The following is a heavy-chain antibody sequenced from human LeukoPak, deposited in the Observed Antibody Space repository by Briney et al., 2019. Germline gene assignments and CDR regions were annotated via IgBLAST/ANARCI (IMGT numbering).Heavy chain of an antibody. CDR3: ARAGPYYGSGTFYDARGAFDY. Sequence: SETLSLTCTVSGYSISSGYYWGWIRQPPGKGLEWSGSIYHSGSTYYNPSLKSRVTISVDTSKNQFSLKLSSVTAAHTAVYYCARAGPYYGSGTFYDARGAFDYWGQGTLVTVSS. J-gene: IGHJ4*02. CDR1: GYSISSGYY. CDR2: IYHSGST. V-gene: IGHV4-38-2*02. D-gene: IGHD3-10*01.